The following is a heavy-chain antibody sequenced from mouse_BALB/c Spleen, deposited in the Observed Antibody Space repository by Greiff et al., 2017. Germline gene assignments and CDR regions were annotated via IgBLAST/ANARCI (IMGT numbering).Heavy chain of an antibody. J-gene: IGHJ3*01. CDR2: ISDGGSYT. D-gene: IGHD2-4*01. V-gene: IGHV5-4*02. Sequence: EVQLQESGGGLVKPGGSLKLSCAASVFTFSDYYMYWVRQTPEKRLEWVATISDGGSYTYYPDSVKGRFTISRDNAKNNLYLQMSSLKSEDTAMYYCARGNDYLLFAYWGQGTLVTVSA. CDR1: VFTFSDYY. CDR3: ARGNDYLLFAY.